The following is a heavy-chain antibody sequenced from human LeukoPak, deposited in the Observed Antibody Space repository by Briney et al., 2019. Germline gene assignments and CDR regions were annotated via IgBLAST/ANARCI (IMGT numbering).Heavy chain of an antibody. CDR2: INSDGSTT. V-gene: IGHV3-74*01. CDR1: GFTFSRCW. J-gene: IGHJ3*02. CDR3: ASVVGGYYPPVEGFDI. Sequence: PGGSLRLSCAASGFTFSRCWMHWVRQAPGKGLVWVSRINSDGSTTNYADSVRGRFTISRDNAKNTLYLQMNSLRAEDTAVYYCASVVGGYYPPVEGFDIWGQGTMVTVSS. D-gene: IGHD3-3*01.